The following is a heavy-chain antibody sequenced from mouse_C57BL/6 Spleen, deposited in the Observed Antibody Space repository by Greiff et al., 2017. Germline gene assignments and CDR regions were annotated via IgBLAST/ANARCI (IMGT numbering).Heavy chain of an antibody. V-gene: IGHV1-9*01. CDR3: ARCPDPSIYYYGSSYDY. CDR2: ILPGSGST. Sequence: QVQLKQSGAELMKPGASVKLSCKATGYTFTGYWIEWVKQRPGHGLEWIGEILPGSGSTNYNEKFKGKAPFTADTSSNTAYLQLSSLTTEDSAIYYCARCPDPSIYYYGSSYDYWGQGTTLTVSS. CDR1: GYTFTGYW. J-gene: IGHJ2*01. D-gene: IGHD1-1*01.